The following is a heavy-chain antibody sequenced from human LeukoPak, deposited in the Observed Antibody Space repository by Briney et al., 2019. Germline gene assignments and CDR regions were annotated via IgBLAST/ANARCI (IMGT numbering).Heavy chain of an antibody. CDR1: GYSFTSYW. CDR2: IYPGDSDS. Sequence: GAYLKSSCRRSGYSFTSYWIGWVRQMPGKGLEWRGIIYPGDSDSRYRPSFQGQVTSSADKSPSTAYLQWSSLNASDTAMYYCARLRGQLLVSSYVDSWGHGTLVTVSS. J-gene: IGHJ4*01. D-gene: IGHD6-13*01. CDR3: ARLRGQLLVSSYVDS. V-gene: IGHV5-51*01.